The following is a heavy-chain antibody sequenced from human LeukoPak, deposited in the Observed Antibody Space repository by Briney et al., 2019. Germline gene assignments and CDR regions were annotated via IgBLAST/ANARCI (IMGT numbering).Heavy chain of an antibody. V-gene: IGHV4-34*01. CDR3: ARGRIQRLLEWFYYYGMDV. D-gene: IGHD3-3*01. CDR1: GGSFSGYY. J-gene: IGHJ6*02. CDR2: INHSGST. Sequence: SETLSLTCAVYGGSFSGYYWSWIRQPPGKGLEWIGEINHSGSTNYNPSLKSRVTISVDTSKNQFSLKLSSVTAADTAVYYCARGRIQRLLEWFYYYGMDVWGQGTTVTVSS.